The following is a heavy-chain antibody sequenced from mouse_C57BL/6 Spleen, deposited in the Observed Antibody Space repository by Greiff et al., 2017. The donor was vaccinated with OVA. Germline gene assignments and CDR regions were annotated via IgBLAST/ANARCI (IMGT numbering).Heavy chain of an antibody. CDR1: GFTFSSYA. D-gene: IGHD2-2*01. J-gene: IGHJ2*01. CDR2: ISDGGSYT. V-gene: IGHV5-4*01. CDR3: ARGGGVTTRLYFDY. Sequence: EVQVVESGGGLVKPGGSLKLSCAASGFTFSSYAMSWVRQTPEKRLEWVATISDGGSYTYYPDNVKGRFTISRDNAKNNLYLQMSHLKSEDTAMYYCARGGGVTTRLYFDYWGQGTTLTVSS.